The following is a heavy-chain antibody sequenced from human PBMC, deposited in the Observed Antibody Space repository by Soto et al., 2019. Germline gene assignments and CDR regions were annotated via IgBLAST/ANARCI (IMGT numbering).Heavy chain of an antibody. J-gene: IGHJ4*02. CDR2: ISSSSSYI. D-gene: IGHD3-22*01. V-gene: IGHV3-21*01. Sequence: LSLSFGVSGIIFTSSSINWVGEAPGKGMEGVSSISSSSSYIYYADSLKGRFTISRQNAKNSLYLQMNSLRAEETAVYYCARLGMTYYYDSSGYPVEYYFDYWGQGTLVTVSS. CDR1: GIIFTSSS. CDR3: ARLGMTYYYDSSGYPVEYYFDY.